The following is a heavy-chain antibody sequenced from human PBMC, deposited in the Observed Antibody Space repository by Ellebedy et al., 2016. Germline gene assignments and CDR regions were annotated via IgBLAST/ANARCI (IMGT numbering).Heavy chain of an antibody. V-gene: IGHV3-74*01. D-gene: IGHD2-21*01. CDR3: ALYCGASNCYSGFES. J-gene: IGHJ4*02. Sequence: GGSLRLXXAASGFTFSSKWMHWVRQAPGKGLVWVARITNDGTSTSYAESVKGRFTISRDNAKNTLYLQMNSLRGEDAAVYYCALYCGASNCYSGFESWGQGTLVTVSS. CDR2: ITNDGTST. CDR1: GFTFSSKW.